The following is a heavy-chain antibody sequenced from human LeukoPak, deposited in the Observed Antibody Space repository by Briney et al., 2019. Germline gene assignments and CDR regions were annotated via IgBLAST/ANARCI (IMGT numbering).Heavy chain of an antibody. D-gene: IGHD4-17*01. J-gene: IGHJ4*02. CDR2: IYHSGST. CDR3: ARDLSFRLRNYFDY. CDR1: GYSISSGYY. V-gene: IGHV4-38-2*02. Sequence: SGTLSLTCTVSGYSISSGYYWGWIRQPPGKGLEWIGSIYHSGSTYYNPSLKSRVTISVDTSKNQFSLKLSSVTAADTAVYYCARDLSFRLRNYFDYWGQGTLVTVSS.